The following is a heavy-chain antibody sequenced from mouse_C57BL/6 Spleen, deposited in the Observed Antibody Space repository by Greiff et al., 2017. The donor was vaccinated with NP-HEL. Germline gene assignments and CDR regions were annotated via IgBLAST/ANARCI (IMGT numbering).Heavy chain of an antibody. Sequence: VQLQQPGAELVQPGASVKLSCKASGYTFTSYWMQWVKQRPGQGLEWIGEIDPSDSYTNYNQKFKGKATLTVDTSSSTAYMQLRSLTYEDYAGEEWERRKREGRSERLEEWGKGNRVTVAA. CDR1: GYTFTSYW. CDR2: IDPSDSYT. V-gene: IGHV1-50*01. J-gene: IGHJ3*01. CDR3: ERRKREGRSERLEE.